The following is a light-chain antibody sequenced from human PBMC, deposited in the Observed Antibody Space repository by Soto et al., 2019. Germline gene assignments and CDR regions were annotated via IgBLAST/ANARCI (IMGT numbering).Light chain of an antibody. V-gene: IGKV4-1*01. CDR2: WAS. CDR1: QSVLYSSKNKNY. J-gene: IGKJ3*01. CDR3: QQYYSSPFT. Sequence: DIVMTQSPASLAVSLGERATINWKSSQSVLYSSKNKNYLGWYQQKPGQVPKLLIYWASTRESGVPDRFSGSGSGTDFILTISSLQAEDVAVYYCQQYYSSPFTFGPGTKVDIK.